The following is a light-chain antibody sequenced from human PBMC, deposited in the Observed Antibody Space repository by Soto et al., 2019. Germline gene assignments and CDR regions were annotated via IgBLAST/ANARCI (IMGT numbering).Light chain of an antibody. Sequence: QAVVTQPPSASGTPGQRVTISCSGSRPSIGSNHVYWYQQLPGMAPKLLIYTNNQRPSGVPDRFSASKSGTSASLAISGLRSEDEADYCCAAWHDSLSGVIFGGGTKLTVL. CDR3: AAWHDSLSGVI. CDR2: TNN. J-gene: IGLJ2*01. V-gene: IGLV1-47*02. CDR1: RPSIGSNH.